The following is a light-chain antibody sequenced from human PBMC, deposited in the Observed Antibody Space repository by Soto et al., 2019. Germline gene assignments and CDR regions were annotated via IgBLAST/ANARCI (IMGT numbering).Light chain of an antibody. CDR3: QQYGSSPLT. Sequence: EIVLTQSPGTLSLSPGERATLSCRASQSISSSYLAWYQQKPGQAPRLLIYGASSRATGIPDRFSGSGSGTDFTLTISKLEPEDFVVYYCQQYGSSPLTFGGGTNVEIK. CDR1: QSISSSY. CDR2: GAS. J-gene: IGKJ4*01. V-gene: IGKV3-20*01.